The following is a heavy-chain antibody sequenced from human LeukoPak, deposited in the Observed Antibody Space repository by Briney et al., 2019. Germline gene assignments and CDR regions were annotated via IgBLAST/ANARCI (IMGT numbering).Heavy chain of an antibody. CDR3: AKDITAGYYDFYYGMDV. J-gene: IGHJ6*01. Sequence: GRSLRLSCAASGFTFDDYAMHWVRQAPGKGLERVSAISWNSGSIGYADSVEGRFTISRDNAKNSLYLQMNSLRAEDTALYYCAKDITAGYYDFYYGMDVWGQGTRVTVSS. D-gene: IGHD3-3*01. CDR2: ISWNSGSI. V-gene: IGHV3-9*01. CDR1: GFTFDDYA.